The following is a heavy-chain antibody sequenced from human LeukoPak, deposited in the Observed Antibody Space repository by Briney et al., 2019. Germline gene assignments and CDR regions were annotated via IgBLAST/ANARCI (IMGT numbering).Heavy chain of an antibody. Sequence: ASVKVSCKASGYTFTSYDINWVRQATGQGLEWMGIINPSGGSTSYAQKFQGRVTMTRDTSTSTVYMELSSLRSEDTAAYYCARGENAFDIWGQGTMVTVSS. D-gene: IGHD5-24*01. CDR3: ARGENAFDI. J-gene: IGHJ3*02. CDR1: GYTFTSYD. CDR2: INPSGGST. V-gene: IGHV1-46*01.